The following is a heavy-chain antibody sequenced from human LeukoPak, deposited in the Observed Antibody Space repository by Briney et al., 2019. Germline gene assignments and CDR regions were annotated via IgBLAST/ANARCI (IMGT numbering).Heavy chain of an antibody. V-gene: IGHV4-34*01. CDR3: AALDCGGDCHDY. CDR2: INHSGST. CDR1: GGSFSGYY. Sequence: SETLSLTCAVYGGSFSGYYWSWIRQPPGKGLEWIGEINHSGSTNYNPSLKSRVTISVDTSENQFSLKLSSVTAADTAVYYCAALDCGGDCHDYWGQGTLVTVSS. D-gene: IGHD2-21*01. J-gene: IGHJ4*02.